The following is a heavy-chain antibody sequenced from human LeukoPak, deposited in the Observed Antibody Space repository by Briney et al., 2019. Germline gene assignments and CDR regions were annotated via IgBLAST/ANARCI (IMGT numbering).Heavy chain of an antibody. CDR3: ARDPGYGSGPGNWFDP. V-gene: IGHV1-2*02. J-gene: IGHJ5*02. CDR1: GYTFTDYY. D-gene: IGHD3-10*01. Sequence: GSVKVSCKASGYTFTDYYMHWVRQAPGQGLEWMGWINPNRGVANYAQTFLGRVTMTRDTSFSTAYMELSNLRSDDTAVYFCARDPGYGSGPGNWFDPWGQGTLVTV. CDR2: INPNRGVA.